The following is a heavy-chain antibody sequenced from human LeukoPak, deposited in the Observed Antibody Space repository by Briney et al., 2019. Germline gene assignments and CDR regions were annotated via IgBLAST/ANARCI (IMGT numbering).Heavy chain of an antibody. J-gene: IGHJ4*02. CDR2: IDPSDSYA. CDR3: ARHSESYASSDY. D-gene: IGHD3-16*01. CDR1: GYSFTTYW. Sequence: GESLKISCKGSGYSFTTYWISWVRQMPGKGLEWMGRIDPSDSYANYGPSFQGHVTISADRSISTAYLQWSSLQASDTAIYYCARHSESYASSDYWGQGTLVTVSS. V-gene: IGHV5-10-1*01.